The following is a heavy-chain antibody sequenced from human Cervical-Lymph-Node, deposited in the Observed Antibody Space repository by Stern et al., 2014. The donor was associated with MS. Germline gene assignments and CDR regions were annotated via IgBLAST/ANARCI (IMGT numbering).Heavy chain of an antibody. CDR3: ARGGHRWGDMDV. V-gene: IGHV4-59*01. CDR2: IYYRGNT. CDR1: GGTITSYY. Sequence: VQLQESGPGLVKPSETLSLTCTVSGGTITSYYWTWIRRPPGKGLEWIGYIYYRGNTKYNPSLRSRVTISVDTPKNQFSLKVNSVTAADSAVYYCARGGHRWGDMDVWGQGTTVTVSS. D-gene: IGHD3-10*01. J-gene: IGHJ6*02.